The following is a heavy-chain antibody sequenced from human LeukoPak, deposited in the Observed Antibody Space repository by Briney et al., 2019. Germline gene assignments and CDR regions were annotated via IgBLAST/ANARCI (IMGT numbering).Heavy chain of an antibody. CDR3: ARQVEYSSSSGGYYYYYYMDD. J-gene: IGHJ6*03. Sequence: GESLKISXKGSGYSFTSYWIGWVRQMPGKGLEWMGIIYPGDSDTRYSPSFQGQVTISADKSISTAYLQWSSLKASDTAMYYCARQVEYSSSSGGYYYYYYMDDWGKGTTVTVSS. CDR1: GYSFTSYW. CDR2: IYPGDSDT. D-gene: IGHD6-6*01. V-gene: IGHV5-51*01.